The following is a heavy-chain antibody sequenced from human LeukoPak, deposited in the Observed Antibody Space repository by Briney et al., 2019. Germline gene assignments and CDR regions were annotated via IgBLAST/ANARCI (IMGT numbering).Heavy chain of an antibody. CDR1: GGSTSSGLYY. J-gene: IGHJ4*02. D-gene: IGHD4/OR15-4a*01. Sequence: PSQTLSLTCTVSGGSTSSGLYYWSWIRQPAGKGLEWIGRIYTSGYPNYNSSLKSRVTISIDTSKNQFSLKLSSVTAADTAVYYCARDGGNYLLFDYWGQGTLVTVSS. V-gene: IGHV4-61*02. CDR2: IYTSGYP. CDR3: ARDGGNYLLFDY.